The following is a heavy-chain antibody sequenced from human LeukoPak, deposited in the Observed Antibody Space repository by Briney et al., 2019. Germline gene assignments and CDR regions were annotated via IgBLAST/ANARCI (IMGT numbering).Heavy chain of an antibody. CDR1: GGTFSSYA. J-gene: IGHJ4*02. Sequence: ASVKVSCKASGGTFSSYAISWVRQAPGQGLEWMGRIIPILDIANYAQKFQGRVTITADKSTSTAYMELSSLRSEDTAVYYCARLINPRGYSGYDYSGDYWGQGTQVTVSS. V-gene: IGHV1-69*04. D-gene: IGHD5-12*01. CDR2: IIPILDIA. CDR3: ARLINPRGYSGYDYSGDY.